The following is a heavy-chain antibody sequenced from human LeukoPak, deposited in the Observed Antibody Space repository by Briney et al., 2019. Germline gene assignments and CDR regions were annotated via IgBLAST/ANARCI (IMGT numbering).Heavy chain of an antibody. CDR3: ARGYDFWSGYAGGRGYYFDY. D-gene: IGHD3-3*01. J-gene: IGHJ4*02. Sequence: PSETLSLTCTVSGGSISSSSYYWGWFRQPPGKGLEWIGNIYYSGSTYYNPSLKSRVTISVDTSKNQFSLKLSSVTAADTAVYCCARGYDFWSGYAGGRGYYFDYWGQGTLVTVSS. CDR1: GGSISSSSYY. V-gene: IGHV4-39*07. CDR2: IYYSGST.